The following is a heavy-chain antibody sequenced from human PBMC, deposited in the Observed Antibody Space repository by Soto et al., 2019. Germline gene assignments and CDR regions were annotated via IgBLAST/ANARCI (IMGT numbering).Heavy chain of an antibody. V-gene: IGHV4-31*03. Sequence: QVQLQESGPGLVTPSQTLSLTCTVSGVSISSGGYYWSWIRQRPGTGLEWIGFIYNSGSSHYNPSLQSRVTISGDASKNQFSLKVTSVTAADTAVYYSARVHRYCSGGSCYLLDYWGQGALVTVSS. CDR2: IYNSGSS. CDR3: ARVHRYCSGGSCYLLDY. CDR1: GVSISSGGYY. J-gene: IGHJ4*02. D-gene: IGHD2-15*01.